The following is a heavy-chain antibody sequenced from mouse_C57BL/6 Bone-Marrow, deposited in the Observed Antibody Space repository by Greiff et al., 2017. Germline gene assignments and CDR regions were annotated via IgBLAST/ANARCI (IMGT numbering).Heavy chain of an antibody. D-gene: IGHD1-1*02. V-gene: IGHV1-64*01. CDR1: GYTFTSYW. CDR2: IHPTSGST. CDR3: ARWVVSYYVDY. Sequence: QVQLQQPGAELVKPGASVKLSCKASGYTFTSYWMHWVKQRPGQGLEWIGMIHPTSGSTNYNEKFKSKATLTVDKSSITAYMQLSSLTSEDSAVYYCARWVVSYYVDYGGQGTSLTVSS. J-gene: IGHJ2*02.